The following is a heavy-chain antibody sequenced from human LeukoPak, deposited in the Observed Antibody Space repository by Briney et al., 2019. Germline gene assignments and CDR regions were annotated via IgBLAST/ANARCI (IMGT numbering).Heavy chain of an antibody. J-gene: IGHJ4*02. V-gene: IGHV1-69*05. Sequence: SVKVSCKASGGTFSSYAISWVRQAPGQGLEWMGVIIPIFGTANYAQKFQGRVTITTDESTSTAYMELSSLRSEDTAVYYCARVTRGSSSALDYFDYWGQGTLVTVSS. CDR3: ARVTRGSSSALDYFDY. CDR2: IIPIFGTA. D-gene: IGHD6-6*01. CDR1: GGTFSSYA.